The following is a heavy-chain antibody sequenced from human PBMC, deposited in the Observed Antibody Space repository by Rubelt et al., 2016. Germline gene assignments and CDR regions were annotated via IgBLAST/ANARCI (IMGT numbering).Heavy chain of an antibody. V-gene: IGHV4-34*01. CDR3: ASSGYYPPRLDY. J-gene: IGHJ4*02. CDR2: IHHSGST. Sequence: QVQLQQWGAGLLKPSETLSLTCAVYGGSFSGYYWSWIRQPPGKGLEWIGEIHHSGSTKYNPSLKCRVTISVDTSKNQFSLKLSSVTAADTAVYYCASSGYYPPRLDYWGQGTLVTVSS. CDR1: GGSFSGYY. D-gene: IGHD3-22*01.